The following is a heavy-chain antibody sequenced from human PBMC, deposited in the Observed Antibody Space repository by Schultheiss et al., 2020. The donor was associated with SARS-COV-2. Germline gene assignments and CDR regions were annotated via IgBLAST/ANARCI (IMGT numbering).Heavy chain of an antibody. CDR3: ARVPRYCSGGSCRREAFDI. CDR1: GGSISSYY. D-gene: IGHD2-15*01. V-gene: IGHV4-59*01. CDR2: IYYSGST. J-gene: IGHJ3*02. Sequence: SETLSLTCTVSGGSISSYYWSWIRQPPGKGLEWIGYIYYSGSTNYNPSLKSRVTISVDTSKNQFSLKLSSVTAADTAVYYCARVPRYCSGGSCRREAFDIWGQGTMVTVSS.